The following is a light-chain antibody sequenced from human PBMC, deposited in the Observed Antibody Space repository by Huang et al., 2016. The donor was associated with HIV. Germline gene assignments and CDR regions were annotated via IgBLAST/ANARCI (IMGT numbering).Light chain of an antibody. CDR1: QSVGRN. V-gene: IGKV3-11*01. CDR2: DAS. Sequence: PGERATLSCRASQSVGRNVGWYQQKAGQTPRLVIYDASTRATDIPARFSGSGSVTYFTLTISSLEPEDVAVYYCQQRDSFGQGTRLDIK. J-gene: IGKJ5*01. CDR3: QQRDS.